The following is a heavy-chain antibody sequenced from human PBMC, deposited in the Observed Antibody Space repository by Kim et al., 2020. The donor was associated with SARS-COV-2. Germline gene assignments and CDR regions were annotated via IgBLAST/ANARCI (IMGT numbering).Heavy chain of an antibody. CDR3: AREGGGSREGNYYYYGMDV. Sequence: GGSLRLSCAPSGFTFSSYGMHWVRQAPGKGLEWVAVIWYDGSNKYYADSVKGRFTISRDNSKNTLYLQMNSLRAEDTAVYYCAREGGGSREGNYYYYGMDVWGQGTTVTVSS. J-gene: IGHJ6*02. CDR1: GFTFSSYG. V-gene: IGHV3-33*01. CDR2: IWYDGSNK. D-gene: IGHD1-26*01.